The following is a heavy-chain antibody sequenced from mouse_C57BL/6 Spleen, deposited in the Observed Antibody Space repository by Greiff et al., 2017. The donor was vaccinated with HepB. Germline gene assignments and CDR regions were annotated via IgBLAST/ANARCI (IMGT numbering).Heavy chain of an antibody. D-gene: IGHD2-2*01. Sequence: VQLQQSGAELVKPGASVKISCKASGYAFSSYWMNWVKQRPGKGLEWIGQIYPGDGDTNYNGKFKGKATLTADKSSSTAYMQLSSLTSEDSAVYFCARSTMVTTDGPWFAYWGQGTLVTVSA. CDR1: GYAFSSYW. J-gene: IGHJ3*01. CDR3: ARSTMVTTDGPWFAY. CDR2: IYPGDGDT. V-gene: IGHV1-80*01.